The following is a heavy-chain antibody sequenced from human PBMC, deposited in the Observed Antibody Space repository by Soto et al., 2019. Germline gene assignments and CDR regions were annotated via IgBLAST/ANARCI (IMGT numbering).Heavy chain of an antibody. CDR1: GFTFSTYW. V-gene: IGHV3-74*01. CDR3: ARDYYTRLGHCSGGGCPLDY. J-gene: IGHJ4*02. CDR2: INSDGSST. D-gene: IGHD2-15*01. Sequence: EVQLVESGGGLVQPGGSLRLSCAASGFTFSTYWMHWVRQAPGKGLVWVSRINSDGSSTNYADSVKGRFTISRDNAENTQYLEINNLRAEDTAVYYCARDYYTRLGHCSGGGCPLDYWGQGTLVTVSS.